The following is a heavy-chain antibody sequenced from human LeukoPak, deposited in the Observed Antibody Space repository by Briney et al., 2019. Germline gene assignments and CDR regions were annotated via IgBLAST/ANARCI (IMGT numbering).Heavy chain of an antibody. CDR1: GFSFGSYS. CDR2: ISSSGSFI. Sequence: GGSLRLSCAASGFSFGSYSMNWVRQAPGKGLEWVSFISSSGSFIYYADSVKGRFTISRDNAKSSLHLEMNSLRAEDTAVYYCARSWYYDSSGYPSGTFDIWGQGTMVTVSS. D-gene: IGHD3-22*01. CDR3: ARSWYYDSSGYPSGTFDI. V-gene: IGHV3-21*01. J-gene: IGHJ3*02.